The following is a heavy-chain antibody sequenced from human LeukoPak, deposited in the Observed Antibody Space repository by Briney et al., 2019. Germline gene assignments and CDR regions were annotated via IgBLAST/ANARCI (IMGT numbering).Heavy chain of an antibody. CDR3: ARDLSAVGSLYQWLVPFDY. CDR2: ISYDGSNK. D-gene: IGHD6-19*01. Sequence: PGGSLRLSCAASGFTFSSYAMHWVRQAPGKGLEWVAVISYDGSNKYYADSVKGRFTISRDNSKNTLYLQMNSLRAEDTAVYYCARDLSAVGSLYQWLVPFDYWGQGTLVTVSS. V-gene: IGHV3-30-3*01. J-gene: IGHJ4*02. CDR1: GFTFSSYA.